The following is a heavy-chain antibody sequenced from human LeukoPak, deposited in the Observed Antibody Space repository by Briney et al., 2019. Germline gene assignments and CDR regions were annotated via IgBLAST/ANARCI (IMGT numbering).Heavy chain of an antibody. CDR1: GGSFSGYY. Sequence: SETLSLTCAVYGGSFSGYYWSWIRQSPGKGLEWIGEIDHIGSTNYKSSLLSRVTISLDTSKNQFSLKLSSVIAADTAVYYCARCMVRGVTGFDPWGQGTLVTVSS. V-gene: IGHV4-34*01. CDR2: IDHIGST. CDR3: ARCMVRGVTGFDP. J-gene: IGHJ5*02. D-gene: IGHD3-10*01.